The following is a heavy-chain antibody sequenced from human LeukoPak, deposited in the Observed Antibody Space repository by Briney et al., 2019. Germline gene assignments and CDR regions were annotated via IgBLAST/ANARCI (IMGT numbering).Heavy chain of an antibody. J-gene: IGHJ4*02. V-gene: IGHV3-53*01. CDR3: ARGIEVVAASV. Sequence: PGGSLRLSCAASGFTVSSNYMSWVRQAPGKGLEWVSVIYSGGSTYYADSVKGRFTISRDSSKNTLYLQMNSLRAEDTAVYYCARGIEVVAASVWGQGTLVTVSS. D-gene: IGHD2-15*01. CDR1: GFTVSSNY. CDR2: IYSGGST.